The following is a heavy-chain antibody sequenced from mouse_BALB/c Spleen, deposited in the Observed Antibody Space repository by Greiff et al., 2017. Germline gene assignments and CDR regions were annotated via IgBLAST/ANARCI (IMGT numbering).Heavy chain of an antibody. Sequence: QVQLQQSGAELVKPGASVKMSCKAFGYTFTTYPIEWMKQNHGKSLEWIGNFHPYNDDTKYNEKFKGKATLTADKSSSTAYMQLSSLTSDDSAVYFCARGDWLYYFDYWGQGTTLTVSS. CDR1: GYTFTTYP. D-gene: IGHD2-2*01. V-gene: IGHV1-47*01. CDR2: FHPYNDDT. J-gene: IGHJ2*01. CDR3: ARGDWLYYFDY.